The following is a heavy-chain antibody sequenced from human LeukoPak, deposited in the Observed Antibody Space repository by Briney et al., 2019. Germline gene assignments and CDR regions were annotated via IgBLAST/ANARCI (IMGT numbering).Heavy chain of an antibody. CDR2: ISSSSSYI. CDR1: GFTFSSYS. J-gene: IGHJ6*02. V-gene: IGHV3-21*01. Sequence: PGGSLRLSCAASGFTFSSYSMNWVRQAPGKGLEWVSSISSSSSYIYYADSVKGRFTISRDNAKNSLYLQMNSLRAEDTAVYYCARDHIPGYYYGMDVRGQGTTVTVSS. CDR3: ARDHIPGYYYGMDV. D-gene: IGHD2-21*01.